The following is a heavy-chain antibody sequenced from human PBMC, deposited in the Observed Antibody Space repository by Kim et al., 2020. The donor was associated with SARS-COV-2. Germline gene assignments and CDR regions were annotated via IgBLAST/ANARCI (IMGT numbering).Heavy chain of an antibody. D-gene: IGHD4-17*01. CDR1: GGSISSYY. CDR2: IYYSGST. V-gene: IGHV4-59*01. J-gene: IGHJ4*02. CDR3: ARGQRSRYGDYDY. Sequence: SETLSLTCTVSGGSISSYYWSWIRQPPGKGLEWIGYIYYSGSTNYNPSLKSRVTISVDTSKNQFSLKLSSVTAADTAVYYCARGQRSRYGDYDYWGQGTLVTVSS.